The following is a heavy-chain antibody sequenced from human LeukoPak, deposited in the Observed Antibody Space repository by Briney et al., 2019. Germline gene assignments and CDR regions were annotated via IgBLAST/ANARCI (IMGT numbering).Heavy chain of an antibody. Sequence: PGGSLRLSCAASGFTFTDYYMSWIRQAPGKGLEWVAVIWYDGSSKYYADSVKGRFTISRDNSKNTLYLQMNSLRAEDTAVYYCARDSGEQWLPNPYYWGQGTLVTVSS. V-gene: IGHV3-33*08. CDR1: GFTFTDYY. CDR2: IWYDGSSK. CDR3: ARDSGEQWLPNPYY. J-gene: IGHJ4*02. D-gene: IGHD6-19*01.